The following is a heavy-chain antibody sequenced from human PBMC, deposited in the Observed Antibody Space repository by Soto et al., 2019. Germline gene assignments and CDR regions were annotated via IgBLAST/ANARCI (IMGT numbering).Heavy chain of an antibody. Sequence: QVQLVESGGGVVQPGRSLRLSCAASGFTFSSYGMHWVRQAPGKGLEWVAVIWYDGSNKYYADSVKGRFTISRDNSKNTLYLQMNSLRAEDTAVYYCAREVWSRLDIVVVPAAGDYYYYMDVWGKGTTVTVSS. D-gene: IGHD2-2*03. CDR3: AREVWSRLDIVVVPAAGDYYYYMDV. J-gene: IGHJ6*03. V-gene: IGHV3-33*01. CDR1: GFTFSSYG. CDR2: IWYDGSNK.